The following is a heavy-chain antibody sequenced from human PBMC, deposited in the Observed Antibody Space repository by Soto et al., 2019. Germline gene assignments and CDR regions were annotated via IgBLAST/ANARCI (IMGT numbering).Heavy chain of an antibody. CDR1: GCSITSSGYY. Sequence: QVQLQESGPGLMKPSQTLSLTCTVSGCSITSSGYYWSWIRQHPGEGLEWIGFTSNSGSTSYNPSLKSRVTISGETSSSLSSLDLKSVTAADTAVYYCARGGGSTKVDYWGQGTLVTVSP. V-gene: IGHV4-31*03. D-gene: IGHD2-2*01. CDR3: ARGGGSTKVDY. J-gene: IGHJ4*02. CDR2: TSNSGST.